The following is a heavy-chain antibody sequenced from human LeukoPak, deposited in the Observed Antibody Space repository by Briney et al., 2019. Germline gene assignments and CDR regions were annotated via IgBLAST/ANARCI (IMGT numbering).Heavy chain of an antibody. D-gene: IGHD3-22*01. CDR3: AKDPYYYDSSGYFDY. Sequence: GGSLRLSCAASGFTFSSYAMSWVRQAPGKGLEWASAISGSGGSTYYADSVKGRFTISRDNSKNTLYLQMNSLRAEDTAVYYCAKDPYYYDSSGYFDYWGQGTLVTVSS. CDR1: GFTFSSYA. J-gene: IGHJ4*02. V-gene: IGHV3-23*01. CDR2: ISGSGGST.